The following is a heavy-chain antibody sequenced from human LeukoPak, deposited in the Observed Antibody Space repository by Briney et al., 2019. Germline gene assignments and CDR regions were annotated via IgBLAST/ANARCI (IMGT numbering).Heavy chain of an antibody. J-gene: IGHJ2*01. CDR1: GYSFTSYC. CDR3: ARRIAAAGYYWYFDL. Sequence: GESLKISYNCSGYSFTSYCSGWVRQLRRKRLELRGIISPSDSATRYRPSFQGQVTISADKYISADCLQWSDVKASDPAMYYCARRIAAAGYYWYFDLWGRGTLVTVSS. D-gene: IGHD6-13*01. CDR2: ISPSDSAT. V-gene: IGHV5-51*01.